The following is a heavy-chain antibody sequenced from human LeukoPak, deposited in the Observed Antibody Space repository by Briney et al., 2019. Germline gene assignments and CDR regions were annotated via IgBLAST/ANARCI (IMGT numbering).Heavy chain of an antibody. D-gene: IGHD3-10*02. J-gene: IGHJ6*04. Sequence: GGSLRLSCAVSGFSFSSYGMSWVRQAPGKGLEWVSGISVSFTTYYADSAKGRFTISRDNSKNTLYLQMNSLRAKDTAVYYCAELGITMIGGVWGKGTTVTISS. CDR2: ISVSFTT. CDR3: AELGITMIGGV. V-gene: IGHV3-23*01. CDR1: GFSFSSYG.